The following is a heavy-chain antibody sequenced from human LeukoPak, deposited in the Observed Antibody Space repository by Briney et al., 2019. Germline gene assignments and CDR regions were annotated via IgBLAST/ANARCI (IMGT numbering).Heavy chain of an antibody. J-gene: IGHJ4*02. Sequence: GRSLRLSCTASGFTFGDYAMSWVRQAPGKGLEWVGFIRSKAYGGTTEYAASVKGRFTISRDDSKSIYYLQMNSLKTEDTAVYYCTRDTTLPHYYDSSGYFHWGQGTLVTVSS. V-gene: IGHV3-49*04. D-gene: IGHD3-22*01. CDR1: GFTFGDYA. CDR3: TRDTTLPHYYDSSGYFH. CDR2: IRSKAYGGTT.